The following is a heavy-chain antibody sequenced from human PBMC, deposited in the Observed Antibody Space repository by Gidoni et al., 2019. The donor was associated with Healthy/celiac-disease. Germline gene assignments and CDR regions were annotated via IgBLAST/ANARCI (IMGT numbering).Heavy chain of an antibody. CDR1: GYTFTGYY. V-gene: IGHV1-2*02. Sequence: QVQLVQSGAEEKKPGASVKVSCKASGYTFTGYYMHWVRQAPGQGLEWMGWINPNSGGTNYAQKFQGRVTMTRDTSISTAYMELSRLRSDDTAVYYCARADVYCSGGSCYVDAFDIWGQGTMVTVSS. D-gene: IGHD2-15*01. J-gene: IGHJ3*02. CDR3: ARADVYCSGGSCYVDAFDI. CDR2: INPNSGGT.